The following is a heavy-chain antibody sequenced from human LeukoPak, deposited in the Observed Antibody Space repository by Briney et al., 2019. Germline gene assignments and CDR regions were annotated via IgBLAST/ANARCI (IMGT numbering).Heavy chain of an antibody. Sequence: GGSLRLSCVGTGFTFSTYRMNWVRQAPGKGLEWVSSISSSSSYIYYADPVKGRITISRDNAKNSLYLQMNSLRAEDTAVYYCARDKDVYFDYWGQGTLVTVSS. CDR2: ISSSSSYI. V-gene: IGHV3-21*01. CDR1: GFTFSTYR. CDR3: ARDKDVYFDY. J-gene: IGHJ4*02.